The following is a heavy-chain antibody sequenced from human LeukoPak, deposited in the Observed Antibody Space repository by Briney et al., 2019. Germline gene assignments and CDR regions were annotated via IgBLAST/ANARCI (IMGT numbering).Heavy chain of an antibody. CDR1: GYTLTSYA. CDR3: ARVRAMVRGVNPTNWFDP. Sequence: ASVKVSCKASGYTLTSYAMNWVRQAPGQGLEWMGWINTNTGNPTYAQGFTGRFVFSLDTSVSTAYLQISSLKAEDTAVYYCARVRAMVRGVNPTNWFDPWGQGTLVTVSS. D-gene: IGHD3-10*01. J-gene: IGHJ5*02. V-gene: IGHV7-4-1*02. CDR2: INTNTGNP.